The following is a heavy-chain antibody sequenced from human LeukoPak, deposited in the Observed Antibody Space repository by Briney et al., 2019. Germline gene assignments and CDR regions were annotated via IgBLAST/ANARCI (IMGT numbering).Heavy chain of an antibody. V-gene: IGHV3-20*04. CDR2: INWNGGST. CDR3: AREGYYGSGSPYYYYYMDV. D-gene: IGHD3-10*01. Sequence: GRSLRLSCAASGFTFDDYGMSWVRQAPGKGLEWVSGINWNGGSTGYADSVKGRFTISRDNAKNSLYLQMNSLRAEDTALYYCAREGYYGSGSPYYYYYMDVWGKGTTVTVSS. CDR1: GFTFDDYG. J-gene: IGHJ6*03.